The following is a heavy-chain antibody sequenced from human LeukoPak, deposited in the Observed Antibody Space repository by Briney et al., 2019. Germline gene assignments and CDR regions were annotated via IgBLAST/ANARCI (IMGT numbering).Heavy chain of an antibody. J-gene: IGHJ3*02. Sequence: ASVKVSCKASGYTFSSYGFNWVRQAPGQGLEWMGWISVINSGNTRYAQNFQGRLTMTTDTPTTTAYMELRSLRSDDTAVYYCSREFPFCGADCFSGVFDIWGQGTMVTVS. CDR2: ISVINSGNT. V-gene: IGHV1-18*01. CDR1: GYTFSSYG. D-gene: IGHD2-21*02. CDR3: SREFPFCGADCFSGVFDI.